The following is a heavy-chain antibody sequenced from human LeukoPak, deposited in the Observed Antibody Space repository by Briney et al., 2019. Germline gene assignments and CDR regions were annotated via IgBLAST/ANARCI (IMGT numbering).Heavy chain of an antibody. CDR2: ISYDGSNK. CDR1: GFTFSSYA. J-gene: IGHJ4*02. V-gene: IGHV3-30-3*01. Sequence: GGSLRLSCAASGFTFSSYAMHWVRQAPGKGLEWVAVISYDGSNKYYADSVKGRFTISRDNSKNTLYLQMNSLRAEDTAVYYCARVGSHYDFWSGYLGGSSDYWGQGTLVTVSS. D-gene: IGHD3-3*01. CDR3: ARVGSHYDFWSGYLGGSSDY.